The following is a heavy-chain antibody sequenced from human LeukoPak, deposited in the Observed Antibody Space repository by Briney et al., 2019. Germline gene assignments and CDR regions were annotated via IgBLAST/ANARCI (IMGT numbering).Heavy chain of an antibody. CDR1: GGSVSSGSYY. J-gene: IGHJ3*02. Sequence: SETLSLTCTVSGGSVSSGSYYWSWIRQPPGKGLEWIGYMYYSGSTNYNASLKSRVTISADTSNNQFSLKLSSVTAADTAVYYCARGSRTVTPRDAFDIWGQGTMVTVSS. CDR3: ARGSRTVTPRDAFDI. V-gene: IGHV4-61*01. CDR2: MYYSGST. D-gene: IGHD4-17*01.